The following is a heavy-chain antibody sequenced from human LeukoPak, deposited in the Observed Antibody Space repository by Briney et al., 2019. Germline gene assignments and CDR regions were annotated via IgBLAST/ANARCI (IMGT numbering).Heavy chain of an antibody. CDR1: GYTFTSYD. J-gene: IGHJ5*02. D-gene: IGHD6-13*01. Sequence: ASVKVSCKASGYTFTSYDINWVRQATGQGLEWMGWMNPNSGNTGYARKFQGRVTMTRNTSISTAYMELSSLRSEDTAVYYCASQGYSSSGTNGGQNWFDPWGQGTLVTVSS. CDR3: ASQGYSSSGTNGGQNWFDP. V-gene: IGHV1-8*01. CDR2: MNPNSGNT.